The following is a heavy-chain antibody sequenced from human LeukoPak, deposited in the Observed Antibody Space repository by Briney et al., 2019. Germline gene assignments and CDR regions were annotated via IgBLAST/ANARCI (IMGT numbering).Heavy chain of an antibody. CDR1: GFTVSSNY. V-gene: IGHV3-66*04. J-gene: IGHJ6*03. CDR3: ARLQGYYYYMDV. Sequence: GGSLRLSCAASGFTVSSNYMSWVRQAPGKGLEWVSVIYSGGSTYYADSVKGRFTISRDNAKNSLYLQMNSLRAEDTAVYYCARLQGYYYYMDVWGKGTTVTVSS. CDR2: IYSGGST. D-gene: IGHD1-1*01.